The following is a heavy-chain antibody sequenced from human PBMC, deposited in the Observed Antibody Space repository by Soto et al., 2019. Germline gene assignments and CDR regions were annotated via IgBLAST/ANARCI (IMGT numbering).Heavy chain of an antibody. CDR3: ARAPREGLYYFDY. V-gene: IGHV1-46*01. Sequence: QVQLVQSGAEVKKPGASVTLSCKSSGYTFTNYYVHWVRQAPGQGLEWMGMISPRGGATTYTQKFRGRVIMSRVRSTSTVYMELSSLRSDDTAVYFCARAPREGLYYFDYWGRGTLVSVSS. D-gene: IGHD1-26*01. CDR2: ISPRGGAT. CDR1: GYTFTNYY. J-gene: IGHJ4*02.